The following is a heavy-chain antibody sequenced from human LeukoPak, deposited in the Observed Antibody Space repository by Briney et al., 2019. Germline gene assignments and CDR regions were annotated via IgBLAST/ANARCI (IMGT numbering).Heavy chain of an antibody. Sequence: ASVRVSCKASGGTFSSYAIRWVRQAPGQGLEWMGRIIPIFHTTNYAQKFQGRVTITTEQYTSTAYMELSSLRSEDTAVYYCARDIPGSSGYFNDAFDMWGQGTMVTVSS. CDR2: IIPIFHTT. D-gene: IGHD3-22*01. J-gene: IGHJ3*02. CDR1: GGTFSSYA. V-gene: IGHV1-69*05. CDR3: ARDIPGSSGYFNDAFDM.